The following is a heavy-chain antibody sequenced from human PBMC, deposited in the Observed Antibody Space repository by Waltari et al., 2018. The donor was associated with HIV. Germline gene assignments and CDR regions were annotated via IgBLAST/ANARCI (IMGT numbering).Heavy chain of an antibody. D-gene: IGHD3-22*01. Sequence: QVQLVHSGAEVKNPGSSLQVSCKSSGYTFTAYQIPRVRQAPGQGLEWMGWINPNSGGTNYAQNFQGRVTMTRDTSISTAYMELSRLRSDDTAVYYCATPSYDSSGYYSAGSEFDYWGQGTLVTVSS. CDR1: GYTFTAYQ. V-gene: IGHV1-2*02. J-gene: IGHJ4*02. CDR2: INPNSGGT. CDR3: ATPSYDSSGYYSAGSEFDY.